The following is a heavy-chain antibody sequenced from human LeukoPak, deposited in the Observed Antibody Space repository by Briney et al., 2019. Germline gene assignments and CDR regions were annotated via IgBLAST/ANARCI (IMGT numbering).Heavy chain of an antibody. Sequence: PSETLSLTCTVSGGSVYSGAYYWTWIRQHPGKGLEWIGYIYYSGSTNYNPSLKSRVTISVDTSKNQFSLKLSSVTAADTAVYYCARSRPITMVRGSAFDIWGQGTMVTVSS. CDR2: IYYSGST. J-gene: IGHJ3*02. CDR1: GGSVYSGAYY. CDR3: ARSRPITMVRGSAFDI. D-gene: IGHD3-10*01. V-gene: IGHV4-61*08.